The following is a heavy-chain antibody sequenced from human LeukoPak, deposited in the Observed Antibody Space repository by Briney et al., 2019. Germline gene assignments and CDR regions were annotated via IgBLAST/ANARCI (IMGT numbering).Heavy chain of an antibody. V-gene: IGHV4-34*01. CDR1: GGSFSGYY. CDR3: ARGPPTEYYDSSGFYYVFYH. Sequence: SETLSLTCAVYGGSFSGYYWSWIRQPPGKGLEWIGEINHSGSTNYNPSLKSRVTISVDTSKNQFSLKLSSVTAADTAVYFCARGPPTEYYDSSGFYYVFYHWGQGTLVTVSS. CDR2: INHSGST. D-gene: IGHD3-22*01. J-gene: IGHJ4*02.